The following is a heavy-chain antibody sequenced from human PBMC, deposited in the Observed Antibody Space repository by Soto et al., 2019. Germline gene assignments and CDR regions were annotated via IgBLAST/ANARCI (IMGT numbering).Heavy chain of an antibody. Sequence: PXGSLRLSCVASGFSLANYPMNWVRQTPGKGLEWISYSSPRGDTIYYADSVEGRFTISRDNARNSLSLHMSSLRDEDSALYYCAKGPHTNVGWPYYFESWGQGVPVTVSS. CDR2: SSPRGDTI. V-gene: IGHV3-48*02. CDR3: AKGPHTNVGWPYYFES. D-gene: IGHD6-19*01. J-gene: IGHJ4*02. CDR1: GFSLANYP.